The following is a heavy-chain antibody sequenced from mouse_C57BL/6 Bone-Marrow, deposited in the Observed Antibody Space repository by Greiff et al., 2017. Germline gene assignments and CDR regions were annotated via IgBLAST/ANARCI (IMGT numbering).Heavy chain of an antibody. J-gene: IGHJ2*01. CDR2: IDPSDSYT. Sequence: QVQLQQSGAELVMPGASVKLSCKASGYTFTSSWMHWVKQRPGQGLEWIGEIDPSDSYTNYNQKFKGKSTLTVDKSSSTAYMQLSSLTSEDSAVYYCAREGTTVVAPFDYWGQGTTLTVSS. D-gene: IGHD1-1*01. CDR3: AREGTTVVAPFDY. V-gene: IGHV1-69*01. CDR1: GYTFTSSW.